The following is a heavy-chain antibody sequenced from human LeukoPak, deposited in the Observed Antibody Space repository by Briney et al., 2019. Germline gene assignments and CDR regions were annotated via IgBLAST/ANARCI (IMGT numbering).Heavy chain of an antibody. D-gene: IGHD3-10*01. CDR2: INHSGST. CDR3: ARRTMVRGAREYYFDY. V-gene: IGHV4-34*01. CDR1: GGSFSGYY. Sequence: PSETLSLTCAVYGGSFSGYYWSWIRQPPGKVLEWIGEINHSGSTNYNPSLKSRVTISVDTSKNQFSLKLSSVTAADTAVYYCARRTMVRGAREYYFDYWGQGTLVTVSS. J-gene: IGHJ4*02.